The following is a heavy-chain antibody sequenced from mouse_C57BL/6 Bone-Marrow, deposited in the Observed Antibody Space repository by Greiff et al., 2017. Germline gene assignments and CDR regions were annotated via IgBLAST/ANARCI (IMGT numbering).Heavy chain of an antibody. V-gene: IGHV1-58*01. J-gene: IGHJ2*01. CDR2: IYIGNGYT. CDR1: GYPFTSSG. Sequence: VQLKESGAELVRPGSSVTMSCKTSGYPFTSSGINWVKQRPGQGLEWIGYIYIGNGYTEYNEKFKGKATLTSDTSSTTAYMQLSSLTSEDSAIYFCARHTSFDYWGQGTTLTVSS. CDR3: ARHTSFDY.